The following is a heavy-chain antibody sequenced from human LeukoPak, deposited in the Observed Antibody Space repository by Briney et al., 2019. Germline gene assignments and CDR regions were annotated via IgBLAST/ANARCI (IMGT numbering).Heavy chain of an antibody. CDR3: ARGLVDTAMVN. V-gene: IGHV4-34*01. D-gene: IGHD5-18*01. CDR1: GGSFSGYY. Sequence: PSETLSLTCAVNGGSFSGYYWSLIRQPPGKGLEWIGEINHSGSTNYNPSLKSRVTISVDTSKNQFSLKLSSVTAADTAVYYCARGLVDTAMVNWGQGTLVTVSS. J-gene: IGHJ4*02. CDR2: INHSGST.